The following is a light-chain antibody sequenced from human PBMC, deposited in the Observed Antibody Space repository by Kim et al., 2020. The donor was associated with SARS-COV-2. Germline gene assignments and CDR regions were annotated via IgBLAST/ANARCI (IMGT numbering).Light chain of an antibody. CDR3: QAWDSSPV. Sequence: SYELTQPPSVSVSPGQTASITCSVDKLGDKYACWYQQKPGQSPVLVIYQDSKRPSGIPERFSGSNSGNTATLTISGTQAMDEADYYCQAWDSSPVFGGGT. V-gene: IGLV3-1*01. CDR2: QDS. J-gene: IGLJ2*01. CDR1: KLGDKY.